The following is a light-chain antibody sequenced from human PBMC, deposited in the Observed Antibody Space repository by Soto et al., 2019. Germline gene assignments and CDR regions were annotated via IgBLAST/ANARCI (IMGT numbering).Light chain of an antibody. Sequence: DIQMTQSPSTLSASVGDRVTITCRASQTISNWLASYQPKPGKAAKLLIYKASILESGVPSRFSGSGSGTEFTLTISSLQPDDFATYYCQQYNNYSITFGQGTRLEIK. CDR1: QTISNW. V-gene: IGKV1-5*03. J-gene: IGKJ5*01. CDR3: QQYNNYSIT. CDR2: KAS.